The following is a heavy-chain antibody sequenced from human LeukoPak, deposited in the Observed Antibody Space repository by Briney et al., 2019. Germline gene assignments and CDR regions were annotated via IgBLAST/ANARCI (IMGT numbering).Heavy chain of an antibody. Sequence: ASVKVSCKASGNTFSTYGFSWVRQVPGQGLEWMGWISTSKNYTTYAQKFQNRVTMTTDTSTTTVNMELRSLRSDDTAVYYCARQWLPSYAFDIWGQGTMVIVSS. J-gene: IGHJ3*02. CDR1: GNTFSTYG. CDR3: ARQWLPSYAFDI. CDR2: ISTSKNYT. D-gene: IGHD3-22*01. V-gene: IGHV1-18*01.